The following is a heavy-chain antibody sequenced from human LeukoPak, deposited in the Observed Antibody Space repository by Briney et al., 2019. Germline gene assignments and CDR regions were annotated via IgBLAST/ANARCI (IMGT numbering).Heavy chain of an antibody. Sequence: PGGSLRLSCAASGFTFSSYWMSWVRQAPGKGLEWVANIKQDGSEKYYVDSVKGRFTISRDNAKNSLYLQMNSLRAEDTAVYYCAREPSSGYHSPHFDYWGQGTLVTVSS. CDR2: IKQDGSEK. J-gene: IGHJ4*02. D-gene: IGHD3-22*01. V-gene: IGHV3-7*01. CDR1: GFTFSSYW. CDR3: AREPSSGYHSPHFDY.